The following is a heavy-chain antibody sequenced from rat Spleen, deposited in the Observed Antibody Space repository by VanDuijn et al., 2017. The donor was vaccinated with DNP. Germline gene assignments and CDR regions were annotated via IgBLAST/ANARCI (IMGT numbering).Heavy chain of an antibody. CDR3: ARHSLRGYYFDY. J-gene: IGHJ2*01. CDR2: ISYDGSST. Sequence: EVQLVESGGGLVQPGRSLKLSCAASGFTFSDYNMAWVRQAPKKGLEWVASISYDGSSTYYRDSVKGRFTISRDNAKSTLYLQMDSLRSEDTATYYCARHSLRGYYFDYWGHGVMVTVSS. V-gene: IGHV5-7*01. CDR1: GFTFSDYN. D-gene: IGHD4-3*01.